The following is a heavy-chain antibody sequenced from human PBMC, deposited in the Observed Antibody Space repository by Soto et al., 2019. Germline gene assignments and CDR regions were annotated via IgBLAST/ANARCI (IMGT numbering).Heavy chain of an antibody. CDR3: APRRGGPSNV. CDR2: IYWDDDI. V-gene: IGHV2-5*02. Sequence: QITLKESGPTLMKPTQTLTLIFTLSGVSLTTNGVGVDWIRQPPGNALDWLALIYWDDDILYSLSLKNRLTITKDISKNQVVLTVTNMTSVDTATYYFAPRRGGPSNVWCKGTVVTVSS. CDR1: GVSLTTNGVG. J-gene: IGHJ3*01. D-gene: IGHD3-16*01.